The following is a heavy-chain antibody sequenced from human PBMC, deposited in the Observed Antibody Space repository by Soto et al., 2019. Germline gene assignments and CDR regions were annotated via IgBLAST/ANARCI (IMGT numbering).Heavy chain of an antibody. D-gene: IGHD3-3*01. J-gene: IGHJ2*01. CDR2: IYYSGST. CDR3: ARAGDYDFWSGYYPSYWYFDL. Sequence: SETLSLTCTVSGGSISSGGYYWSWIRQHPGKGLEWIGYIYYSGSTYYNPSLKSRVTISVDTSKNQFSLKLSSVTAADTAVYYCARAGDYDFWSGYYPSYWYFDLWGRGTLVTVSS. CDR1: GGSISSGGYY. V-gene: IGHV4-31*03.